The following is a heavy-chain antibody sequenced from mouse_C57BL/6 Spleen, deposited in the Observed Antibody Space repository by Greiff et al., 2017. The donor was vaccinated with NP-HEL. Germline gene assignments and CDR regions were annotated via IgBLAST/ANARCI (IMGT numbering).Heavy chain of an antibody. D-gene: IGHD1-1*01. Sequence: EVQRVESGGDLVKPGGSLKLSCAASGFTFSSYGMSWVRQTPDKRLEWVATISSGGSYTYYPDSVKGRFTISRDKAKNTLYRQRSSLKSEDTAMYYCARQGATVVPYARDYWGQGTSVTVSS. CDR1: GFTFSSYG. V-gene: IGHV5-6*01. J-gene: IGHJ4*01. CDR2: ISSGGSYT. CDR3: ARQGATVVPYARDY.